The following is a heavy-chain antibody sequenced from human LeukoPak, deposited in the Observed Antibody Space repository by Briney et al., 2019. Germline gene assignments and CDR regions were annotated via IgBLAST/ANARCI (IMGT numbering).Heavy chain of an antibody. V-gene: IGHV4-31*03. J-gene: IGHJ4*02. D-gene: IGHD3-22*01. CDR3: ARGVQYYYDSSGSVFFDY. Sequence: TLSLTCTVSGGSISSGGYYWSWIRQHPGKGLEWIGYIYYSGSTYYNPSLKSRVTISVDTSKNQFSLKLSSVTAADTAVYYCARGVQYYYDSSGSVFFDYWGQGTLVTVSS. CDR1: GGSISSGGYY. CDR2: IYYSGST.